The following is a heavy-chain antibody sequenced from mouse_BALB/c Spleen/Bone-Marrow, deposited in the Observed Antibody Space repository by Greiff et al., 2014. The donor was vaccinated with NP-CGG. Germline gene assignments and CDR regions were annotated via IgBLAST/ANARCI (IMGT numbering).Heavy chain of an antibody. D-gene: IGHD2-3*01. CDR3: ARNGYYGWIAY. V-gene: IGHV4-1*02. J-gene: IGHJ3*01. CDR1: GFDFSRYR. CDR2: INPDSGTI. Sequence: EVKLMESGGGLVQPGGSLKLSCAASGFDFSRYRMTWVRQAPGKGLEWIGEINPDSGTINYTPSLKDKFIISRNNAKNTLYLQMSKVRSEDTALYYCARNGYYGWIAYWGQGTLVTVS.